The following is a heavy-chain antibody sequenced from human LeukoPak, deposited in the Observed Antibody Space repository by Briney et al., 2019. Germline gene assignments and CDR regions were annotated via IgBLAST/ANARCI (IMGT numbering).Heavy chain of an antibody. CDR3: AKGLLTDLLHWFDP. CDR2: ISGSGGNS. D-gene: IGHD7-27*01. CDR1: GFTFSSYA. Sequence: PGGSLRLSCAASGFTFSSYAMSWVRQAPGKVLGWVSGISGSGGNSYYADSVKGRSTISRDNSKNTLYLQMNSLRAEDTAVYYCAKGLLTDLLHWFDPWGQGTLVTVSS. J-gene: IGHJ5*02. V-gene: IGHV3-23*01.